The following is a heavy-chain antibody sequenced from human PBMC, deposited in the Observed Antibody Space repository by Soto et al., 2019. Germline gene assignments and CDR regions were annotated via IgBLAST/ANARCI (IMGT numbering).Heavy chain of an antibody. CDR1: GFTFDDYA. CDR3: AKDDVYSSSWG. CDR2: ISWNSGSI. D-gene: IGHD6-13*01. Sequence: EVQLVESGGGLVQPGRSLRLSCAASGFTFDDYAMHWVRQAPGKGLEWVSGISWNSGSIGYADSVKGRFTISRDNAKNSLYLQMNSLRAEDTALYYCAKDDVYSSSWGWSQGTLVTVSS. J-gene: IGHJ4*02. V-gene: IGHV3-9*01.